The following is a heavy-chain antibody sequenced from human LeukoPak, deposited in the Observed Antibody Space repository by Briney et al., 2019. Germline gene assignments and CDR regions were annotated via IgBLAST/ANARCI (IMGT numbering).Heavy chain of an antibody. CDR1: GFTFSNYG. CDR3: AGNYGPYYFDY. Sequence: TGGSLRLSCAASGFTFSNYGMHLVRQAPGKGLEWVAVIWYDGSNKYYADPVKGRFTISRGNSKNTLYLQMNSLRAEDTAVYYCAGNYGPYYFDYWGQGTLVTVSS. D-gene: IGHD3-10*01. CDR2: IWYDGSNK. J-gene: IGHJ4*02. V-gene: IGHV3-33*01.